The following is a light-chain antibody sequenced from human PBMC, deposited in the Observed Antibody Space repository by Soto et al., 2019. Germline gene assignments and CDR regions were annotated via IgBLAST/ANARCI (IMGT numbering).Light chain of an antibody. CDR3: QQYDSSPIT. J-gene: IGKJ5*01. CDR2: GAS. Sequence: EIVLTQSPGTLSLSPGEGATLSCRASQSVSSNYLAWYQQKPGQAPRLLIYGASSRATGIPDRFSGSGSGTDFTLTISRLEPEDFAVYYCQQYDSSPITFGQGTRLEIK. V-gene: IGKV3-20*01. CDR1: QSVSSNY.